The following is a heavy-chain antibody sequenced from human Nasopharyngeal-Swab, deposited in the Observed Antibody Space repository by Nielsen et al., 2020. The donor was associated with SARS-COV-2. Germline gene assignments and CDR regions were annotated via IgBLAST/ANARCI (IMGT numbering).Heavy chain of an antibody. CDR2: IYRGGSA. J-gene: IGHJ4*02. CDR1: GFTVNNNY. V-gene: IGHV3-66*01. CDR3: ARDYGAAAGY. Sequence: GESLKISCVASGFTVNNNYMSWVRQAPGKGLEWLAVIYRGGSAHYADSVKGRFILSRDNSKNTVYLQMNNLRAEDTAVYYCARDYGAAAGYWGQGTLVTVSS. D-gene: IGHD6-13*01.